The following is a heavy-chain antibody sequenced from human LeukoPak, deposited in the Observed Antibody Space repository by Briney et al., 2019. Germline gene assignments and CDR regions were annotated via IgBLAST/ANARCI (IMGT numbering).Heavy chain of an antibody. V-gene: IGHV3-48*01. D-gene: IGHD3-10*01. CDR3: ARAGWFGELYGPLDF. CDR1: GFTFSSYS. J-gene: IGHJ4*02. CDR2: ISSSSSTI. Sequence: PGGSLRLSCAASGFTFSSYSMNWVRQAPGKGLEWVSYISSSSSTIYYADSVKGRFTISRDNAKNSLYLQMNSPRAEDTAVYYCARAGWFGELYGPLDFWGQGTLVTVSS.